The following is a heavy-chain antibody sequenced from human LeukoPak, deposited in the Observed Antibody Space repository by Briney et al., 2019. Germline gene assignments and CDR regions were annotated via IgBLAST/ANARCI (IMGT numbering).Heavy chain of an antibody. V-gene: IGHV3-48*04. J-gene: IGHJ4*02. D-gene: IGHD3-3*01. CDR2: ISGSSDKK. CDR3: VTSATYY. CDR1: GFRFSNYS. Sequence: PGGSLRLSCAASGFRFSNYSMNWARQATGKGLDCGSHISGSSDKKYYADSVRGRFTISRDNAKNTLYLQKNTLRAEDTRLYFFVTSATYYWGQGTLVTVSS.